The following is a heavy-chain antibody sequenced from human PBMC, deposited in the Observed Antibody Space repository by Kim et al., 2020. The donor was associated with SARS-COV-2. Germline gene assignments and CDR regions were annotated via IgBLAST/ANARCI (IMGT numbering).Heavy chain of an antibody. J-gene: IGHJ4*02. CDR1: GFTFSSYA. Sequence: GGSLRLSCAASGFTFSSYAMHWVRQAPGKGLEWVAVISYDGSNKYYADSVKGRFTISRDNSKNTLYLQMNSLRAEDTAVYYCAKGPVEMVFDYWGQGTLVTVSS. CDR3: AKGPVEMVFDY. V-gene: IGHV3-30*04. CDR2: ISYDGSNK. D-gene: IGHD2-15*01.